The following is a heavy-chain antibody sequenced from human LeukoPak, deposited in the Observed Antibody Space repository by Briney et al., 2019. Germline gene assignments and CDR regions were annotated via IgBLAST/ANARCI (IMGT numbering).Heavy chain of an antibody. CDR2: FDPEDGET. D-gene: IGHD6-19*01. CDR3: ATDWEWLVAGGFQH. V-gene: IGHV1-24*01. J-gene: IGHJ1*01. Sequence: ASVKVSCKVSGYTLTELSMHWVRQPHGKGLEWMGGFDPEDGETIYAQTFQGRVTMTEDTSTDTASMELSSLRSEDTAVYYCATDWEWLVAGGFQHWGQGTLVTVSS. CDR1: GYTLTELS.